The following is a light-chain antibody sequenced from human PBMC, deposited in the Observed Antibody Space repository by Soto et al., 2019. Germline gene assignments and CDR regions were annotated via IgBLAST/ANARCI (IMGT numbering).Light chain of an antibody. V-gene: IGKV1-5*01. CDR3: QQYDNLLLT. CDR2: NAC. Sequence: DIQMTQSPSTLSASVGDRVTITFRASQSISSWLAWYQQKPGKAPKLLIYNACNLQSGVPSRFSGSGSVTHFTFTISSLQPEDIATYYCQQYDNLLLTFGGGTKADIK. CDR1: QSISSW. J-gene: IGKJ4*01.